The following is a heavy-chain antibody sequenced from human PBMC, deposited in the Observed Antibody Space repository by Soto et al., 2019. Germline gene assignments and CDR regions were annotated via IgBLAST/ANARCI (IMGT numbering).Heavy chain of an antibody. CDR1: GFTFSSYA. V-gene: IGHV3-30-3*01. D-gene: IGHD4-17*01. CDR2: ISYEGSTK. J-gene: IGHJ2*01. Sequence: QVQLVESGGGVVQPGRSLRLSCAASGFTFSSYAMHWVRQAPGKGLEWVAVISYEGSTKDYADSVKGRFTISRDNPKNTLYLQMDSLRADDTAVYYCAKAGGFDYGFWSFDVWGRGTLVTVSS. CDR3: AKAGGFDYGFWSFDV.